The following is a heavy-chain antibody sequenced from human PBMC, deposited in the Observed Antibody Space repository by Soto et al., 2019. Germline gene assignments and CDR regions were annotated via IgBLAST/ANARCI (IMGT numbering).Heavy chain of an antibody. CDR1: GLNFDDFA. V-gene: IGHV3-9*01. J-gene: IGHJ4*02. Sequence: GGSLRLSCVGTGLNFDDFAMHWVRQAPGKGLEWVSGITWNSRVLAYADSVKGRFTISRDNARNSLYLQMDSLRDEDTALYYCAKGRYDFWSPYYFDSWGQGPMLAVYS. D-gene: IGHD3-3*01. CDR3: AKGRYDFWSPYYFDS. CDR2: ITWNSRVL.